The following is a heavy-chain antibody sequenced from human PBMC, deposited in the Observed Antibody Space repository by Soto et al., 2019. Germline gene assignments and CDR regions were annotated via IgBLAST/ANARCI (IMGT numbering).Heavy chain of an antibody. CDR1: GDSVSGNSAA. CDR3: AREFTPYVSSDSYLDY. J-gene: IGHJ4*02. D-gene: IGHD6-25*01. V-gene: IGHV6-1*01. Sequence: PSQTLSLTCAISGDSVSGNSAAWNWIRQSPSRGLEWLGRTYYRSRWYNDYAVSVKSRITVTPDTSKNQFSLHLNSVTPEDTAVYYCAREFTPYVSSDSYLDYWGQGALVTVSS. CDR2: TYYRSRWYN.